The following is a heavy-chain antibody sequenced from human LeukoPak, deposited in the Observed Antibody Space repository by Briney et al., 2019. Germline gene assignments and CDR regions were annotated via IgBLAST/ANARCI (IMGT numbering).Heavy chain of an antibody. CDR1: TFTFSDYG. D-gene: IGHD2-21*02. Sequence: GGSLRLSCVGSTFTFSDYGMHWVRQAPGKGLEWVANIKQDGSEKYYVDSVKGRFTISRDNAKNSLYLQMNSLRAEDTAVYYCARDSPYCGGDCYYFDYWGQGTLVTVSS. V-gene: IGHV3-7*01. CDR2: IKQDGSEK. J-gene: IGHJ4*02. CDR3: ARDSPYCGGDCYYFDY.